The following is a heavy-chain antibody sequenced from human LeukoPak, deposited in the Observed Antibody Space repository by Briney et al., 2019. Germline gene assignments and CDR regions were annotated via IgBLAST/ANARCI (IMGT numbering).Heavy chain of an antibody. V-gene: IGHV4-59*08. CDR3: ASISTAKNY. D-gene: IGHD5-18*01. Sequence: SETLSLTCTVSAGSISSYYWGWIRQPPGKGLEWIGYIFYSGSTYYNPSLKSRVTMSVDTSKNQLSLKLSSVTAADTAVYYCASISTAKNYWGQGTLVTVSS. CDR1: AGSISSYY. CDR2: IFYSGST. J-gene: IGHJ4*02.